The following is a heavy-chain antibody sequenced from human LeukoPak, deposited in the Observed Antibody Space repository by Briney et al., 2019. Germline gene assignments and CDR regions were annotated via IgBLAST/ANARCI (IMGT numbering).Heavy chain of an antibody. J-gene: IGHJ4*02. D-gene: IGHD6-19*01. Sequence: PGGSLGLSCVASGFTFSSYGMHWVRQAPGRGLEWVAFIRYDGSNKYYVDSVKGRFTISKDNSKNTLYLQMNSLRAEDTAVYYCAKDSGYTTSWYFGDYWGQGTLVTVSS. V-gene: IGHV3-30*02. CDR2: IRYDGSNK. CDR3: AKDSGYTTSWYFGDY. CDR1: GFTFSSYG.